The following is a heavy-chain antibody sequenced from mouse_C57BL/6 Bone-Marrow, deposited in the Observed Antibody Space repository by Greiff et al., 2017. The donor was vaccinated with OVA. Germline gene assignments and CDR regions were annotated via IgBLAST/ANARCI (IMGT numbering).Heavy chain of an antibody. CDR1: GFTFGSYA. J-gene: IGHJ3*01. D-gene: IGHD2-4*01. CDR2: ISDGGSYT. CDR3: ARDYDYDRFAY. V-gene: IGHV5-4*01. Sequence: EVQGVESGGGLVKPGGSLKLSCAASGFTFGSYAMSWVRQTPEKRLEWVATISDGGSYTYYPDNVKGRFTISRDNAKNNLYLQMSHLKSENTAMYYCARDYDYDRFAYWGQGTLVTVSA.